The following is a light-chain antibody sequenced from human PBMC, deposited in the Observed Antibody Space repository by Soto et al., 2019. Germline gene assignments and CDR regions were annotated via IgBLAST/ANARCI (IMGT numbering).Light chain of an antibody. Sequence: DLPMTKSPSTLSASVGDRVTIACRASQSIGTSLAWYQQKAGKAPKLLIYEASNVESGVPSRFRGSGSGTEFTLTITSLQADDFATYYCQQCPHMRTFGQVTKVDI. CDR1: QSIGTS. CDR2: EAS. V-gene: IGKV1-5*03. CDR3: QQCPHMRT. J-gene: IGKJ1*01.